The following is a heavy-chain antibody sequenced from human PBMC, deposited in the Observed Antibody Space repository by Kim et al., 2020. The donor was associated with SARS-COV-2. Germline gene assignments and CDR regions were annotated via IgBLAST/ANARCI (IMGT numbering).Heavy chain of an antibody. J-gene: IGHJ4*02. Sequence: GGSLRLSCAASGFTFSSYAMHWVRQAPGKGLEWVAVISYDGSNKYYADSVKGRFTISRDNSKNTLYLQMNSLRAEDTAVYYCARRYCSGGSCDDYWGEGTLLTVSS. V-gene: IGHV3-30-3*01. CDR3: ARRYCSGGSCDDY. CDR1: GFTFSSYA. CDR2: ISYDGSNK. D-gene: IGHD2-15*01.